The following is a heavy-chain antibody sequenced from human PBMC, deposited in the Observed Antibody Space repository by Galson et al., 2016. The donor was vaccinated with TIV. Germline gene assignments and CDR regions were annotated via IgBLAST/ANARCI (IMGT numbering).Heavy chain of an antibody. V-gene: IGHV1-2*04. Sequence: SVKVSCKASGYSFTDYYIHWVRQAPGQGLEWMGWINPSSGGTFYAQRFQDWVTMTRDTSISTTYMDLSRLRHNETAVYYCARGQSDSRGFDTWGQGTLVTVSS. CDR3: ARGQSDSRGFDT. CDR2: INPSSGGT. D-gene: IGHD2-21*02. J-gene: IGHJ5*02. CDR1: GYSFTDYY.